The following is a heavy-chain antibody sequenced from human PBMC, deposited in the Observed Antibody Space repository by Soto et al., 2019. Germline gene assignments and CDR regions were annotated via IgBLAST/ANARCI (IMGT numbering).Heavy chain of an antibody. J-gene: IGHJ6*02. CDR1: GFNLSSYA. Sequence: GGSLRLSCSASGFNLSSYAMHWVRQAPGKGLEYVSAIRSSGNSTNYADSVKGRFAVSRDNSKNTLYLQMSSLRTEDTAVYYCVKGSSSYYYYYVMDVWGQGTTVTVSS. CDR3: VKGSSSYYYYYVMDV. D-gene: IGHD6-13*01. CDR2: IRSSGNST. V-gene: IGHV3-64D*06.